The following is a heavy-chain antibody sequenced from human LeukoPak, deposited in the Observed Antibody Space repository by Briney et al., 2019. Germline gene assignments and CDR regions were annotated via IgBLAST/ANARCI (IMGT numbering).Heavy chain of an antibody. Sequence: ASVKVSCQVSGYTLTQLSMHWVRQAPGKRLEWMGGFDPEDCETIYAQKFQGRLTMTEDTSTDTAYMELSSLRCGDTAVYYCATRGRSWHRVNWFDRWGQGTLVTVSS. CDR1: GYTLTQLS. V-gene: IGHV1-24*01. D-gene: IGHD6-13*01. CDR3: ATRGRSWHRVNWFDR. CDR2: FDPEDCET. J-gene: IGHJ5*02.